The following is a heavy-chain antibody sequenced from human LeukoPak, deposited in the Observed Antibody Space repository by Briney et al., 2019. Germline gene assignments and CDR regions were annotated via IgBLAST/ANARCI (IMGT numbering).Heavy chain of an antibody. V-gene: IGHV4-39*01. J-gene: IGHJ4*02. CDR3: ARSVVGLRGPTLLHFDY. D-gene: IGHD4-17*01. CDR2: IYYSGST. Sequence: SETLSLTCTVSGGSISSSSYYWGWIRQPPGKGLEWIGSIYYSGSTYYNPSLKSRVTISVDTSKNQFSLKLSSVTAADTAVYYCARSVVGLRGPTLLHFDYWGQGTLVTVSS. CDR1: GGSISSSSYY.